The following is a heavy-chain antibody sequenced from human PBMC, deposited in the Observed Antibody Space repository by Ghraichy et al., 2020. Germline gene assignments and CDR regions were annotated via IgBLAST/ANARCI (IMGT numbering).Heavy chain of an antibody. Sequence: SETLSLTCTVSGGSIINYYWSWVRQPPGKGLEWIGYIYYSGTTNYNPSLKSRVTISVDTSRNQFSLNLRSLTAADTAVYYCARHKSPGFDYWGRGTLVTVSS. CDR1: GGSIINYY. CDR2: IYYSGTT. J-gene: IGHJ4*02. V-gene: IGHV4-59*08. CDR3: ARHKSPGFDY.